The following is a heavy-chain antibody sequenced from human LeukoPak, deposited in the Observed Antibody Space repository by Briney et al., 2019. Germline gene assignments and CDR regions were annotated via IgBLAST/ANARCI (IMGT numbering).Heavy chain of an antibody. CDR1: GYTFTSYG. J-gene: IGHJ6*02. D-gene: IGHD2-15*01. CDR2: ISAYNGNT. V-gene: IGHV1-18*01. Sequence: ASVKVSCKASGYTFTSYGISWVRQAPGQGLEWMGWISAYNGNTNYAQKLQGRVPMTTDTSTSTAYMELRSLRSDDTAVYYCARAPSYCSGGSCCSQERDYYYYYGMDVWGQGTTVTVSS. CDR3: ARAPSYCSGGSCCSQERDYYYYYGMDV.